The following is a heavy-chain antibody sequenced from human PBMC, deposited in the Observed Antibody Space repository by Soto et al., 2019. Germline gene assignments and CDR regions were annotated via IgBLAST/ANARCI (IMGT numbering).Heavy chain of an antibody. D-gene: IGHD2-2*01. CDR2: ISGSGGST. V-gene: IGHV3-23*01. Sequence: GSLRLSCAASGFTFSSYAMSWVRQAPGKGLEWVSAISGSGGSTYYADSVKGRFTISRDNSKNTLYLQMNSLRAEDTAVYYCAKGPPYCSSTSCYEGNYYMDVWGKGTTVTVSS. CDR1: GFTFSSYA. CDR3: AKGPPYCSSTSCYEGNYYMDV. J-gene: IGHJ6*03.